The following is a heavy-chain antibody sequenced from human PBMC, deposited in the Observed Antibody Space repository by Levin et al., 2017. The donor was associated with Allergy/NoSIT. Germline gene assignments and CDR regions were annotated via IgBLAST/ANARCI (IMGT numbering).Heavy chain of an antibody. D-gene: IGHD6-19*01. J-gene: IGHJ4*02. CDR2: ISSSGSTI. V-gene: IGHV3-11*01. Sequence: GESLKISCAASGFTFSDYYMSWIRPAPGKGLEWVSYISSSGSTIYYADSVKGRFTISRDNPKNSLYLQMNSLRAEDTAVYYCARGSSGWYFAIACWGQGTLVTVSS. CDR3: ARGSSGWYFAIAC. CDR1: GFTFSDYY.